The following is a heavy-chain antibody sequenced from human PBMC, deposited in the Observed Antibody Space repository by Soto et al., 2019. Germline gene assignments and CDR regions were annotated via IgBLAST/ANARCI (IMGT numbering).Heavy chain of an antibody. D-gene: IGHD3-10*01. CDR1: GYTFTSYA. Sequence: QVQLVQSGAEVKKPGASVKVSCKASGYTFTSYAMHWVRQAPGQRLEWMGWINAGNGNTKYSQKFQGRVTITRDTSASTAYIELSGLRSEDTAVYSCARDLGFGLSDYWGQGTLVTVSS. CDR3: ARDLGFGLSDY. CDR2: INAGNGNT. J-gene: IGHJ4*02. V-gene: IGHV1-3*01.